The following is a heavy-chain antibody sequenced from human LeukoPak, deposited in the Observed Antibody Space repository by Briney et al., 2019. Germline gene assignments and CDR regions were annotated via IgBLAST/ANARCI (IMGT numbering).Heavy chain of an antibody. CDR2: INHSGST. Sequence: SETLSLTWAVYGGSFSGYYWSWIRQPPGKGLEWIGEINHSGSTNYNPSLKSRVTISVDTSKNQFSLKLSSVTAADTAVYYCARAKTGYYIRRNYFDYWGQGTLVTVSS. D-gene: IGHD3-9*01. V-gene: IGHV4-34*01. CDR1: GGSFSGYY. CDR3: ARAKTGYYIRRNYFDY. J-gene: IGHJ4*02.